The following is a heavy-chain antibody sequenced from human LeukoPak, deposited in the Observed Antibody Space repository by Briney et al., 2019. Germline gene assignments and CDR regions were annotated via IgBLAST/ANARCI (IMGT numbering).Heavy chain of an antibody. CDR3: AKGPHYYGSGSYLGALDY. Sequence: GGSLRLSCAASGFTFSSYAMSWVRQAPGKGLEWVSAISGSGGSTYYADSVKGRFTISRDNSKNTLYLQMNSLRAEDTAVYYCAKGPHYYGSGSYLGALDYWGQGTLVTVSS. V-gene: IGHV3-23*01. D-gene: IGHD3-10*01. CDR2: ISGSGGST. CDR1: GFTFSSYA. J-gene: IGHJ4*02.